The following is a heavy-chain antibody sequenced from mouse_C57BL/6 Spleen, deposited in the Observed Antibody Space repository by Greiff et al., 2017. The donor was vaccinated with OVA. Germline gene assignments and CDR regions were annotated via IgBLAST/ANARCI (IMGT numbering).Heavy chain of an antibody. V-gene: IGHV1-64*01. D-gene: IGHD2-3*01. J-gene: IGHJ2*01. CDR2: IHPNSGST. Sequence: QVQLQQSGAELVKPGASVKLSCKASGYTFTSYWMHWVKQRPGQGLEWIGMIHPNSGSTNYNEKFKSKATLTVDKSSSTAYMQLSSLTSEDSAVYYCARRGDGYYVDYCDDWGKGTTLTVSS. CDR3: ARRGDGYYVDYCDD. CDR1: GYTFTSYW.